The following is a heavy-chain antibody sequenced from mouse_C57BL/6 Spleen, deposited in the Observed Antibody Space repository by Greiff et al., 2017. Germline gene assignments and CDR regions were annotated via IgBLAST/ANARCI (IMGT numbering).Heavy chain of an antibody. CDR3: ARGRSNYGSSPFAY. J-gene: IGHJ3*01. D-gene: IGHD1-1*01. CDR2: IDPSDSYT. Sequence: QVQLQQPGAELVRPGTSVKLSCKASGYTFTSYWMHWVKQRPGQGLEWIGVIDPSDSYTNYNQKFKGKATLTVDTSSSTAYMQLSSLTSEDSAVYYCARGRSNYGSSPFAYWGQGTLVTVSA. V-gene: IGHV1-59*01. CDR1: GYTFTSYW.